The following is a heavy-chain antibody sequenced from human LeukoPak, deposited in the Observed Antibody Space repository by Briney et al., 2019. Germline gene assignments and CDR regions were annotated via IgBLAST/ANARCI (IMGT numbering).Heavy chain of an antibody. CDR2: ISSFSGTI. J-gene: IGHJ4*02. D-gene: IGHD3-16*01. V-gene: IGHV3-48*01. Sequence: PSGGSLRLSCVASGLTFSSYSMNWVRQAPGKGLEWVSYISSFSGTINYADSVKGRFTISRDNAKNSLYLQMNSLRAEDTAVYYCARDQGGLGYWGQGTLVTVSS. CDR3: ARDQGGLGY. CDR1: GLTFSSYS.